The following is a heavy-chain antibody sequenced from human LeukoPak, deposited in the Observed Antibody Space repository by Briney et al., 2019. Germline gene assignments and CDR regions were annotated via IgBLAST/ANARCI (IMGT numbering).Heavy chain of an antibody. J-gene: IGHJ4*02. CDR3: TTIVLPGIG. Sequence: GRSLRLSCAASGFTFSSYAMHWVRQAPGKGLEWVAVISYDGSNKYYADSVKGRFTISRDNSKNTLYLQMNSLRAEDTAVYYCTTIVLPGIGWGQGTLVTVSS. V-gene: IGHV3-30-3*01. D-gene: IGHD4/OR15-4a*01. CDR1: GFTFSSYA. CDR2: ISYDGSNK.